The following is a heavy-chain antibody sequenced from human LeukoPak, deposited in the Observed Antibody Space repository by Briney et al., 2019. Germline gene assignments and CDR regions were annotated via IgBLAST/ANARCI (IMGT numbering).Heavy chain of an antibody. V-gene: IGHV3-23*01. J-gene: IGHJ4*02. CDR3: AKLSTVTTPYYFDY. CDR1: GFTFSSYS. CDR2: ISGSGGST. D-gene: IGHD4-11*01. Sequence: SGGSLRLSCAASGFTFSSYSMNWVRQAPGKGLEWVSAISGSGGSTYYADSVKGRFTISRDNSKNTLYLQMNSLRAEDTAVYYCAKLSTVTTPYYFDYWGQGTLVTVSS.